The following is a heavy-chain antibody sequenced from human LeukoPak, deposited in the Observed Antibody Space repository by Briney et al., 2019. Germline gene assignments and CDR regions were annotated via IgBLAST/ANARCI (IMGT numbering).Heavy chain of an antibody. CDR2: IYHSGST. V-gene: IGHV4-4*02. J-gene: IGHJ4*02. Sequence: SETLSLTCAVSGGSISSRNWWSWVRQPPGKGLEWIGEIYHSGSTNYNPSLKSRVTISVDKSKNQFSLKLSSVTAADTAVYYCARFVYCGGDCYPFDYWGQGTLVTVSS. CDR3: ARFVYCGGDCYPFDY. CDR1: GGSISSRNW. D-gene: IGHD2-21*02.